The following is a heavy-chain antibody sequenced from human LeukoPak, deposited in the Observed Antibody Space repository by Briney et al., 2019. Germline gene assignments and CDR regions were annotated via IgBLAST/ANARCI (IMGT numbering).Heavy chain of an antibody. Sequence: SETLSLTCTVSGGSISSYYWGWIRQPPGKGLEWIGYIFHSGSTNSNPSLKSRVPISVDTSKNQFSLKLSSVTAADTAVYYCARSAFGDYSFDYWGQGTLVTVSS. J-gene: IGHJ4*02. D-gene: IGHD3-16*01. V-gene: IGHV4-59*01. CDR3: ARSAFGDYSFDY. CDR2: IFHSGST. CDR1: GGSISSYY.